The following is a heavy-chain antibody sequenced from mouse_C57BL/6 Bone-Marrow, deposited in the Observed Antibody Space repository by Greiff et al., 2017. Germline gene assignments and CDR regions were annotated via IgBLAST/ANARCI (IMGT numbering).Heavy chain of an antibody. CDR1: GFTFSSYA. J-gene: IGHJ3*01. CDR2: ISSGGDYI. Sequence: EVMLVESGEGLVKPGGSLTLSCAASGFTFSSYAMSWVRQTPEKRLEWVAYISSGGDYIYYADTVKGRFTISRDNARNTLYLQMSSLKSEDTAMYYCTRSLLAWFAYWGQGTLVTVSA. D-gene: IGHD1-1*01. CDR3: TRSLLAWFAY. V-gene: IGHV5-9-1*02.